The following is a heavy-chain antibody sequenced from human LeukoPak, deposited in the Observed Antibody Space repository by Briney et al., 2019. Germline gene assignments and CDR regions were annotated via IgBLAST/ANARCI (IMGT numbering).Heavy chain of an antibody. CDR2: IYSGGST. CDR3: ARVVGTSMMFDY. CDR1: GFTVSSNY. V-gene: IGHV3-66*01. D-gene: IGHD1-7*01. Sequence: GGSLRLSCAASGFTVSSNYMSWVRQAPGKGLEWVSVIYSGGSTYYADSVKGRFTISRDNSKNTLYLQMNSLRAEDTAVYYCARVVGTSMMFDYWGQGTLATVSS. J-gene: IGHJ4*02.